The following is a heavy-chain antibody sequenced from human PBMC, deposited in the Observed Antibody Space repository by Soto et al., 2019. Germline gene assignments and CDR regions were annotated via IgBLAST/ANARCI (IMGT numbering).Heavy chain of an antibody. J-gene: IGHJ4*02. CDR1: GFKFSDNA. D-gene: IGHD1-26*01. V-gene: IGHV3-23*01. Sequence: EVQLLDSGGGWVQPGGSLRLSCAASGFKFSDNAMSWVRQAPGKGLEWVAAISGYGDTTYYVESVKGRFTISRDNSKSTLHLQMNSLRAEDTAVYYCAQCPSPFGGCERVDYWGQGTLDTVSS. CDR3: AQCPSPFGGCERVDY. CDR2: ISGYGDTT.